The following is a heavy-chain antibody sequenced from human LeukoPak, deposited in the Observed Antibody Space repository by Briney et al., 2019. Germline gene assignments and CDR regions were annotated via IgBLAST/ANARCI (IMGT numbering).Heavy chain of an antibody. Sequence: GGSLRLSCAASGFTFRTYGMNWVRQAPGKGLEWVAIISYDGSNEDYADSVKGRFTISRDNSKNTLYLQMNSLRAEDSAVYYCAKSRVRGVYYFDYWGQGTLVTVSS. V-gene: IGHV3-30*18. CDR2: ISYDGSNE. D-gene: IGHD3-10*02. J-gene: IGHJ4*02. CDR3: AKSRVRGVYYFDY. CDR1: GFTFRTYG.